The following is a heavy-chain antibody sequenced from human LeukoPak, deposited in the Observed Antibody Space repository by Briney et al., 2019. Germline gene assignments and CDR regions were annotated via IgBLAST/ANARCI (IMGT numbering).Heavy chain of an antibody. J-gene: IGHJ6*03. CDR3: ARMGVGYAYYYYYMDV. V-gene: IGHV3-48*01. D-gene: IGHD3-16*01. CDR1: GFTFSSYS. CDR2: ISSSSSTI. Sequence: PGGSLRLSCAASGFTFSSYSMNWVRQAPGKGLEWVSYISSSSSTIYYADSVKGRFTISRDNAKNSLYLQMNSLRAEDTAVYYCARMGVGYAYYYYYMDVWGKGTTVTVSS.